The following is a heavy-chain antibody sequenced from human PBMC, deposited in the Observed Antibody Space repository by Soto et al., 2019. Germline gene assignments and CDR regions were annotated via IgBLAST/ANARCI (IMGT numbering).Heavy chain of an antibody. CDR1: GGSIISYC. CDR3: ARVGYYYDSSGFNWFDP. CDR2: IYYSGST. D-gene: IGHD3-22*01. Sequence: PSETLSLTCSVSGGSIISYCWSWIRQPPGKGLEWIGYIYYSGSTNYNPSLKSRVTISVDTSKNQFSLKLSSVTAADTAVYYCARVGYYYDSSGFNWFDPWGQGTLVTVSS. J-gene: IGHJ5*02. V-gene: IGHV4-59*01.